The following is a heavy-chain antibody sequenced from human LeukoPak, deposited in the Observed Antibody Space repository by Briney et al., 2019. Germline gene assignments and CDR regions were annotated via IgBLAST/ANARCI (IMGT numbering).Heavy chain of an antibody. CDR1: GFTFSHYS. D-gene: IGHD5-24*01. CDR2: FGSDLSFR. Sequence: GGSLGLSCAGSGFTFSHYSMNWVRQAPGKGLEWVASFGSDLSFRSVADSLKGRFTISRDNAENSIYLHMNSLRAEDTAIYYCARHRLGDGYIRQFDSWGQGTLVIVSS. CDR3: ARHRLGDGYIRQFDS. V-gene: IGHV3-21*01. J-gene: IGHJ4*02.